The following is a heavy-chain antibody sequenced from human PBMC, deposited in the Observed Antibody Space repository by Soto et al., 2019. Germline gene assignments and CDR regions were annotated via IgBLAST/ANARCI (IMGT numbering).Heavy chain of an antibody. CDR2: IIPIFGTA. CDR1: GGTFSSYA. CDR3: VRGATTDAFDI. Sequence: QVQLVQAGAEVKKPGSSVKVSCKASGGTFSSYAISWVRQAPGQGLEWMGGIIPIFGTANYAQKYQGRVPITADKAKSTAYMELSSMRSEDTAVYFCVRGATTDAFDIWVQGTMVTVS. D-gene: IGHD1-26*01. V-gene: IGHV1-69*06. J-gene: IGHJ3*02.